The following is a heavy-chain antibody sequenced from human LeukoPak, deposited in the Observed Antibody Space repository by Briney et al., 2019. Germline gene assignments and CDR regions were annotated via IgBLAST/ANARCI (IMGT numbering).Heavy chain of an antibody. CDR2: IRTKSHGGTT. V-gene: IGHV3-49*03. CDR3: ARTYYHDSRGWKPDY. CDR1: GFTLGDYG. D-gene: IGHD1-1*01. J-gene: IGHJ4*02. Sequence: GGSLRLSCTASGFTLGDYGVTWFRQAPGKGLEWTAFIRTKSHGGTTEYAASVKGRFTISRDDSETVAYLQMNGLKTEDTAMYYCARTYYHDSRGWKPDYWGQGTLVTVSS.